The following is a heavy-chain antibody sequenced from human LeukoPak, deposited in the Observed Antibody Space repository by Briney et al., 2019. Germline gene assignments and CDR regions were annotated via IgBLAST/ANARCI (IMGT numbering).Heavy chain of an antibody. V-gene: IGHV1-46*01. Sequence: GASVKVSCKASGYTFTSYYMHWVRQAPGQGLEWMGIINPSGGSTSYAQKFQGRVTMTRDTSTSTVYMELSSLRSEDTAVYYCAREAYYDSSGHTAEYFQHWGQGTLVTVSS. CDR2: INPSGGST. CDR1: GYTFTSYY. CDR3: AREAYYDSSGHTAEYFQH. J-gene: IGHJ1*01. D-gene: IGHD3-22*01.